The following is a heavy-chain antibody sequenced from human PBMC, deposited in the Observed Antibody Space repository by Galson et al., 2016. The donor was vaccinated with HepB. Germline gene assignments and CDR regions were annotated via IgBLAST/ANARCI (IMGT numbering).Heavy chain of an antibody. CDR1: GFPLSTSGVG. Sequence: LVKPTQTLTLTCMFSGFPLSTSGVGVGWIRQPPGKALEWLAVIYWDDDKRCSPSLKSRLTITEDTSKNQVVLTMTNMDPVDTATYDCAHSLRSSGYYVFAYWGQGTLVTVSS. D-gene: IGHD3-22*01. CDR2: IYWDDDK. J-gene: IGHJ4*02. CDR3: AHSLRSSGYYVFAY. V-gene: IGHV2-5*02.